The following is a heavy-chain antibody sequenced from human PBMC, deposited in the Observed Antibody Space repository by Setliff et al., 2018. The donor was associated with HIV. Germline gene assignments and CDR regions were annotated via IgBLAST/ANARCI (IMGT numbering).Heavy chain of an antibody. CDR3: ARGHSHGYGYSGSYGPFDI. CDR2: IIPMFGTL. D-gene: IGHD1-26*01. Sequence: KVSCMASGGTFSSYAINWVRQAPGQGLQWMGGIIPMFGTLNFAQKFQGRVTISTDDSTSTAYMELNSLRSEDTAVYYCARGHSHGYGYSGSYGPFDIWGQRTMVTVSS. J-gene: IGHJ3*02. CDR1: GGTFSSYA. V-gene: IGHV1-69*05.